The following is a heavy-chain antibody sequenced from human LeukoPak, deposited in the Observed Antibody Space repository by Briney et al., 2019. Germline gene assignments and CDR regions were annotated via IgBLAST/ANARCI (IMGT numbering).Heavy chain of an antibody. V-gene: IGHV4-34*01. J-gene: IGHJ6*03. D-gene: IGHD6-13*01. CDR2: INHSGST. CDR1: GGSFSGYY. CDR3: ARERGYSSSWYHYYYYYMDV. Sequence: SETLSLTCAVYGGSFSGYYWSWIRQPPGKGLEWIGEINHSGSTSYNPSLKSRVTISVDTSKNQFSLKLSSVTAADTAVYYCARERGYSSSWYHYYYYYMDVWGKGTTVTISS.